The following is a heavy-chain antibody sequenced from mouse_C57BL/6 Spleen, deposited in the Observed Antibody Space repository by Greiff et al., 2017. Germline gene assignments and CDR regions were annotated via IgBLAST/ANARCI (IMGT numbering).Heavy chain of an antibody. CDR1: GYTFTSYW. Sequence: VQLQQSGAELVMPGASVKLSCKASGYTFTSYWMHWVKQRPGQGLEWIGEIDPSDSYTNYNQKFKGKSTLTVDKSSSTAYMQLSSLTSEDSAVYYCARWGLAMDYWGQGTSVTVSS. D-gene: IGHD3-3*01. V-gene: IGHV1-69*01. J-gene: IGHJ4*01. CDR2: IDPSDSYT. CDR3: ARWGLAMDY.